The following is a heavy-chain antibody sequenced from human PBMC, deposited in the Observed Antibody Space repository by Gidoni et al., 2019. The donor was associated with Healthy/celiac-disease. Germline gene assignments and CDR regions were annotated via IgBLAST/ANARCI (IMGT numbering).Heavy chain of an antibody. CDR1: VFTFSSYA. V-gene: IGHV3-23*01. Sequence: EVQLLESGGGLVQPGGSLRLSGAASVFTFSSYAMSWVRQAPGKGLEWVSAISGSGGSTYYADSVKGRFTISRDNSKNTLYLQMNSLRAEDTAVYYCAKARRDGYNLGWFDPWGQGTLVTVSS. CDR3: AKARRDGYNLGWFDP. J-gene: IGHJ5*02. D-gene: IGHD5-12*01. CDR2: ISGSGGST.